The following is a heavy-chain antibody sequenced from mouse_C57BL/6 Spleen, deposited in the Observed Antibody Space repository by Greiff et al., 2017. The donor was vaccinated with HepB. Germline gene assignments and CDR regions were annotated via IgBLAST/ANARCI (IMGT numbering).Heavy chain of an antibody. CDR1: GFNIKDDY. D-gene: IGHD2-2*01. CDR2: IDPENGDT. CDR3: TTGLPGY. V-gene: IGHV14-4*01. Sequence: EVQLQESGAELVRPGASVKLSCTASGFNIKDDYMHWVKQRPEQGLEWIGWIDPENGDTEYASKFQGKATITADTSSNTAYLQLSSLTSEDTAVYYCTTGLPGYWGQGTSVTVSS. J-gene: IGHJ4*01.